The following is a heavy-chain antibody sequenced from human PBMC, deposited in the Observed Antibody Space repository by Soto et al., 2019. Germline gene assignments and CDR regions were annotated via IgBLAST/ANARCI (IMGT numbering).Heavy chain of an antibody. J-gene: IGHJ4*02. CDR3: ARDSPGYGDYVLFDY. V-gene: IGHV6-1*01. D-gene: IGHD4-17*01. CDR2: TYYRSKWYN. Sequence: SQTLSLTCAISGDSVSSNSAAWNWLSQSPSRGLEWLGRTYYRSKWYNDYTVSVKSRITINPDTSKNQFSLQLNSVSPEDTAVYYCARDSPGYGDYVLFDYCGQGTLVTVSS. CDR1: GDSVSSNSAA.